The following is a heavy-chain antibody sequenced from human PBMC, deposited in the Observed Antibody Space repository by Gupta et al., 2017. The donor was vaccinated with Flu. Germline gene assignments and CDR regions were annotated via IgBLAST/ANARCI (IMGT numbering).Heavy chain of an antibody. D-gene: IGHD2-8*01. V-gene: IGHV3-7*01. J-gene: IGHJ2*01. CDR3: ARHKYCANGIGFEGGWYFDV. CDR2: IDQGGSEK. CDR1: GFTFSSHW. Sequence: EVQLVESGGGLLQPGGSLRLSCAASGFTFSSHWMSWVRQAPGTGLEWVANIDQGGSEKYYVDAVKGRCTSSRDNAKNSMYLQMNRLRAEDTAGYYCARHKYCANGIGFEGGWYFDVWGRGSLVTVSS.